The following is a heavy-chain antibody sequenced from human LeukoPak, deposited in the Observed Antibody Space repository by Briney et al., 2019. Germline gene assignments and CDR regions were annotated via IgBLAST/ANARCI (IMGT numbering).Heavy chain of an antibody. CDR2: IYNSGTP. CDR1: GGSIRNSSFY. CDR3: ARVSHSSNAFDI. J-gene: IGHJ3*02. V-gene: IGHV4-39*07. Sequence: SETLSLTCAVSGGSIRNSSFYWGWIRQPPGKGLEWIASIYNSGTPYYNPSIKSRITIFVDTSKNQVSLKLSSVTAADTAVYYCARVSHSSNAFDIWGQGTMVTVSS. D-gene: IGHD2-2*01.